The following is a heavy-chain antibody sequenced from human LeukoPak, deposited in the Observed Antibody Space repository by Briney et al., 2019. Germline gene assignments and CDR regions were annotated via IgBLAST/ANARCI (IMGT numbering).Heavy chain of an antibody. Sequence: GGSLRLSCAASGFTLSSYSMNWVRQAPGKGLEWVSYISSSSSYISYADSVKGRFTISRDNAKNSLYLQMNSLRAEDTALYYCARGPSTYYDVLTGYSIDYWGQGTLVTVSS. CDR3: ARGPSTYYDVLTGYSIDY. CDR1: GFTLSSYS. V-gene: IGHV3-21*01. J-gene: IGHJ4*02. CDR2: ISSSSSYI. D-gene: IGHD3-9*01.